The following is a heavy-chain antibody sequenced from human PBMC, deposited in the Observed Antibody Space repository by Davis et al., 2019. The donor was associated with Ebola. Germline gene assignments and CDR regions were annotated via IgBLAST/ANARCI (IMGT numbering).Heavy chain of an antibody. CDR1: GYTFTSYA. CDR2: INAGNGNT. J-gene: IGHJ5*02. V-gene: IGHV1-3*01. D-gene: IGHD2-2*01. Sequence: AASVKVSCKASGYTFTSYAMHWVRQAPGQRLEWMGWINAGNGNTKYSQKFQGRVTITRDTSASTAYMELRSLRSDDTAVYYCATLGCSSTSCYSNWFDPWGQGTLVTVSS. CDR3: ATLGCSSTSCYSNWFDP.